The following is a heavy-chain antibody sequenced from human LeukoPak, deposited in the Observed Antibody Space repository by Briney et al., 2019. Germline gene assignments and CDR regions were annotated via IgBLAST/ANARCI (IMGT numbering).Heavy chain of an antibody. CDR3: APQLWDPPVP. J-gene: IGHJ5*02. Sequence: PAGSLRRFCAVSGFIFSNYGMSRVRQDPGNGLQWVSGVNTNGENKQYAASGRSRFTISRDNYKNTAHQHLNGRRADDTAVYYCAPQLWDPPVPWSQGTVVTVSS. D-gene: IGHD3-16*01. CDR1: GFIFSNYG. CDR2: VNTNGENK. V-gene: IGHV3-23*01.